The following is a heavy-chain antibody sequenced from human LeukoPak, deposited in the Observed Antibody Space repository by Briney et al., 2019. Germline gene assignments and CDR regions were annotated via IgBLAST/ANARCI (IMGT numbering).Heavy chain of an antibody. CDR1: GFTASSNY. CDR3: AREKYSSSWPDAFDI. Sequence: GGSLRLSCAASGFTASSNYMSWVRQAPGKGLEWVSVIYSGGSTYYADSVKGRFTISRDNSKNTLYLQMNSLRAEDTAVYYCAREKYSSSWPDAFDIWGQGTMVTVSS. D-gene: IGHD6-13*01. J-gene: IGHJ3*02. V-gene: IGHV3-66*01. CDR2: IYSGGST.